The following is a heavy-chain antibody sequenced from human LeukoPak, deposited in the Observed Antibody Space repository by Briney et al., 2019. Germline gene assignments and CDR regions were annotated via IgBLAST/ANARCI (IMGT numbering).Heavy chain of an antibody. D-gene: IGHD3-22*01. CDR1: GYTFTSYY. CDR2: INPSGGST. CDR3: ARETNYYDSSGSDAFDI. Sequence: ASVKVSCKASGYTFTSYYMHWVRQAPGQGLEWMGIINPSGGSTSYAQKFQGRVTMTRDTSTSTVYMELSSLRSEDTAVYYCARETNYYDSSGSDAFDIWGQGTMVTVSS. V-gene: IGHV1-46*01. J-gene: IGHJ3*02.